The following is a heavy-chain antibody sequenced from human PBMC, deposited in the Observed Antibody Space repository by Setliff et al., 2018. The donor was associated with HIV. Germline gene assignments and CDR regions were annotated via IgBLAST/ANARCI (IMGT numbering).Heavy chain of an antibody. CDR2: IYTSGST. J-gene: IGHJ4*02. Sequence: SETLSLTCTVSGGSISSGSYYWSWIRQPPGKGLEWIGYIYTSGSTNYNPSLKTRVTISIDTSKKQVSLKLSSVTAADTAVYYCARHANYDFWSGYWGYYFDYWGQGTLVTVSS. CDR1: GGSISSGSYY. D-gene: IGHD3-3*01. V-gene: IGHV4-61*01. CDR3: ARHANYDFWSGYWGYYFDY.